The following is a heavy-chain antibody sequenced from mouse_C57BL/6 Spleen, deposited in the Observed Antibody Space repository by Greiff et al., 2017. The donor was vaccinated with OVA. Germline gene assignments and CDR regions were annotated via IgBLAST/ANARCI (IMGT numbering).Heavy chain of an antibody. CDR3: AILTTVVATRDY. CDR1: GYAFSSYW. CDR2: IYPGDGDT. Sequence: VKLQQSGAELVKPGASVKISCKASGYAFSSYWMNWVKQRPGKGLEWIGQIYPGDGDTNYNGKFKGKATLTADKSSSTAYMQLSSLTSEDSAVYFCAILTTVVATRDYWGQGTTLTVSS. V-gene: IGHV1-80*01. J-gene: IGHJ2*01. D-gene: IGHD1-1*01.